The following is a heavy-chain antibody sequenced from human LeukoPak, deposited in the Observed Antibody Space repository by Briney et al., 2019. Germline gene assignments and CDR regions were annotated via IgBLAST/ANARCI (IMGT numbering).Heavy chain of an antibody. CDR3: VRHDGRGGATMGAFDS. CDR2: VYYGRTT. Sequence: SPSETLSLTCTVSAGSSISSSHHWGWIRQSPGKGLEWIGTVYYGRTTYYNPSLDGRVTISLDTSANHFSLQLNSVTAADTAVYYCVRHDGRGGATMGAFDSWGQGSLVTVSS. J-gene: IGHJ5*01. D-gene: IGHD5-12*01. V-gene: IGHV4-39*01. CDR1: AGSSISSSHH.